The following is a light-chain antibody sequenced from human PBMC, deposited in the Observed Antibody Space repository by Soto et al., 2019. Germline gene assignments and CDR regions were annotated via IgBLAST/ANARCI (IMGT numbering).Light chain of an antibody. CDR2: GAS. V-gene: IGKV3-15*01. J-gene: IGKJ1*01. CDR3: LHYNDWPRWT. Sequence: EIVMTQSPATLSLSPGERATLSCRASQSVSSDLAWYQQVPGQAPRLPIFGASTRATGIPARFSGSGSGTEFTLTISSLQSEDFAVYYCLHYNDWPRWTFGQGTKVDI. CDR1: QSVSSD.